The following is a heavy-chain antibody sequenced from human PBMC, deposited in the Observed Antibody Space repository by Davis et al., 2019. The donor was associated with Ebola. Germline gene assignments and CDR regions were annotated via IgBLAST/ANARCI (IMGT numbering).Heavy chain of an antibody. CDR1: GFTFSSYA. V-gene: IGHV3-30-3*01. J-gene: IGHJ4*02. CDR2: ISYDGSNK. Sequence: GESLKISCAASGFTFSSYAMHWVRQAPGKGLEWVAVISYDGSNKYYADSVKGRFTISRDNSKNTLYLQMNSLRAEDTAVYYCARDGSNEYYFDYWGQGTLVTVSS. CDR3: ARDGSNEYYFDY. D-gene: IGHD4-11*01.